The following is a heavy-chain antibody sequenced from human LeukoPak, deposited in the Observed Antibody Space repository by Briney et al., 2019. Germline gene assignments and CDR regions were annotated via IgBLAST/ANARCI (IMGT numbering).Heavy chain of an antibody. Sequence: GGSLRLSCAASGFTFSSYAMSWVRQAPGKGLEWVSAISGSGSSTYYADSVNGRFTISRDNSKNTLYLQMNSLRAEDTAVYYRAKRKGIAAAVDFDSSGQGNLVTVSP. V-gene: IGHV3-23*01. D-gene: IGHD6-13*01. J-gene: IGHJ4*02. CDR3: AKRKGIAAAVDFDS. CDR2: ISGSGSST. CDR1: GFTFSSYA.